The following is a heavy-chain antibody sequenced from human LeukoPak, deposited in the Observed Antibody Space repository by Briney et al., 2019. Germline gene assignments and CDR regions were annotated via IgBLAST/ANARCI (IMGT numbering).Heavy chain of an antibody. Sequence: PSETLSLTCTVSGGSISSYYWSWIRQPPGKRLEWIGHIYYSGSTNYNPSLKGRVTMSVATSKNQFSLHLSSVTAADTAVYYCARSAFLVTAPGLYYFDYWGQGTLVAVSS. V-gene: IGHV4-59*12. CDR3: ARSAFLVTAPGLYYFDY. CDR2: IYYSGST. J-gene: IGHJ4*02. CDR1: GGSISSYY. D-gene: IGHD6-13*01.